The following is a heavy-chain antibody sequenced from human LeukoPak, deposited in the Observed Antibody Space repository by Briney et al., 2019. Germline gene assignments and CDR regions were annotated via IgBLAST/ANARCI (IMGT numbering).Heavy chain of an antibody. D-gene: IGHD3-10*01. CDR2: IYYSGST. CDR3: ARVRGVYDY. J-gene: IGHJ4*02. Sequence: SETLSLTCTVYGGSISSYYWSWLRQPPGKGLEWIGYIYYSGSTNYNPSLKSRVTISVNTSKNQFSLKLSSVTAADTAVYYCARVRGVYDYWGQGTLVTVSS. CDR1: GGSISSYY. V-gene: IGHV4-59*08.